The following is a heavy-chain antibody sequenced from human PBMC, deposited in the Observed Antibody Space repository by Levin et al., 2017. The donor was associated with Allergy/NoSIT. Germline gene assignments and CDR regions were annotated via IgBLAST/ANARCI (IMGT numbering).Heavy chain of an antibody. CDR2: ISYDGSNK. V-gene: IGHV3-30*04. Sequence: RGESLKISCAASGFTFSSYAMHWVRQAPGKGLEWVAVISYDGSNKYYADSVKGRFTISRDNSKNTLYLQMNSLRAEDTAVYYCARGHYDFWSGLDYFDYWGQGTLVTVSS. J-gene: IGHJ4*02. CDR3: ARGHYDFWSGLDYFDY. CDR1: GFTFSSYA. D-gene: IGHD3-3*01.